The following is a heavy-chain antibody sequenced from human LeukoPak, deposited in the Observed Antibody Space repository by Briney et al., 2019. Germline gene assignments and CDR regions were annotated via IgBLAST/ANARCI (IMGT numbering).Heavy chain of an antibody. D-gene: IGHD5-24*01. V-gene: IGHV3-23*01. CDR2: ISAGGGTK. Sequence: GGSLRLSCVASGLTFNIYDMHWVRQAPGKGLEWVSVISAGGGTKDYADSVKGRFTVSRDNSKNTLFLQMNSLRAEDTAIYYCAKDQEGYHRPIDYWGQGTLVTVSS. CDR3: AKDQEGYHRPIDY. CDR1: GLTFNIYD. J-gene: IGHJ4*02.